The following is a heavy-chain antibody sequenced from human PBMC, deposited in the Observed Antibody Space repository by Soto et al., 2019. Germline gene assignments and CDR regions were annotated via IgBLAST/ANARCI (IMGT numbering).Heavy chain of an antibody. CDR2: INKDGGTT. V-gene: IGHV3-23*01. J-gene: IGHJ6*02. Sequence: EVQLLESGGGLVQPGESLRLSCAASGFTFSDYFMNWVHQAPGKGLEWVSGINKDGGTTQNADFVRGRFTISRDNSRNTLYLQMNSVRAEDTALYYCAKDLHWYGMDVWGQGTTVTVS. CDR3: AKDLHWYGMDV. CDR1: GFTFSDYF. D-gene: IGHD1-20*01.